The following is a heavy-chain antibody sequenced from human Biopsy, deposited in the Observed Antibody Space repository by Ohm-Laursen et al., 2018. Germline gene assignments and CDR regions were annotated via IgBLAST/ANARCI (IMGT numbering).Heavy chain of an antibody. CDR3: STGGGDFYYNGMDV. D-gene: IGHD3-16*01. Sequence: SLRLSCAASGFTFGDAWMSWIRQAPGKGLEWVGRIKSKFDGETTDYAAPVKGRLIISRDDSKSTLFLQMNSLKVEDTGVYFCSTGGGDFYYNGMDVWGQGTTVTVSS. J-gene: IGHJ6*02. CDR2: IKSKFDGETT. V-gene: IGHV3-15*01. CDR1: GFTFGDAW.